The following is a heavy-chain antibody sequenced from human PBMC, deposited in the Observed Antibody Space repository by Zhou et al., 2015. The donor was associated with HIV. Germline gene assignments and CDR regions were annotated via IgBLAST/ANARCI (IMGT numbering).Heavy chain of an antibody. V-gene: IGHV3-33*01. CDR1: GFIFNGYG. CDR2: VWNDGSHK. CDR3: TRDGQGRHGLDV. J-gene: IGHJ6*02. Sequence: QVHLVESGGGVVQPGRSLRLSCAASGFIFNGYGMHWVRQSPGKGLEWVAQVWNDGSHKYYADFVKGRFTISRDNSKKVVYLEVDRLTVDDTARYYCTRDGQGRHGLDVWGQGTTVSVS.